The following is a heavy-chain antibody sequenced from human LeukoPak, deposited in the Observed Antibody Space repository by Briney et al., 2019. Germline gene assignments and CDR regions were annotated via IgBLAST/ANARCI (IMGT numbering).Heavy chain of an antibody. V-gene: IGHV3-11*04. Sequence: PGGSLRLSCAASGVTFSDYYMNWIRQAPGKGLEWVSYISGSGSTIYYADSVKGRFTISRDNAKNSLYLQMNSLRAEDTAVYYCARDTGTPYYFDYWGQGTLVTVFS. CDR3: ARDTGTPYYFDY. CDR2: ISGSGSTI. CDR1: GVTFSDYY. D-gene: IGHD1-1*01. J-gene: IGHJ4*02.